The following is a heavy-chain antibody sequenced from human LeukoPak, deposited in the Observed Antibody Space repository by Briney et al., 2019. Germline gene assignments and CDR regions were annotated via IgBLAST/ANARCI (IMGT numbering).Heavy chain of an antibody. Sequence: SETLSLTCTVSGGSISSYYWSWIRQAPGKGLEWIGYIYYSGSTNYNPSLKSRVTISVDTSKKQFSLKLSSVTAADTAVYYCARDRPWDGLDYWGQGTLVTVSS. CDR3: ARDRPWDGLDY. J-gene: IGHJ4*02. D-gene: IGHD5-24*01. CDR2: IYYSGST. CDR1: GGSISSYY. V-gene: IGHV4-59*01.